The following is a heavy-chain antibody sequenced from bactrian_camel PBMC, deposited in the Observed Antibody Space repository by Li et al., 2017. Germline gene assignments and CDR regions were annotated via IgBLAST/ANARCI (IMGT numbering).Heavy chain of an antibody. CDR1: GFTYSNHL. D-gene: IGHD3*01. V-gene: IGHV3S1*01. Sequence: HVQLVESGGGLVQPGGSLRLSCAASGFTYSNHLMLWARQAPGKGLEWVSSISSGFGTPYYTDSVKGRFTLSRDNAKNTVYLHLMSLKDADTAMYHCEKGPLRGPGTQVTVS. J-gene: IGHJ4*01. CDR3: EKGPL. CDR2: ISSGFGTP.